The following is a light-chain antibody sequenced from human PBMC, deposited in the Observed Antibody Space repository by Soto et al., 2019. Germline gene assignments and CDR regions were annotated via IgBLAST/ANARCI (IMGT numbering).Light chain of an antibody. CDR1: SSDVGGYNY. CDR2: DVS. V-gene: IGLV2-14*01. Sequence: QSALTQPASVSGSPGQSITISCTGTSSDVGGYNYVSWYQQHPGKAPKLMIYDVSNRPSGVSNRFSGSKSGNTASLNISWLQAEDEADYYCSSYTSSSVVFGGGTKLTVL. J-gene: IGLJ2*01. CDR3: SSYTSSSVV.